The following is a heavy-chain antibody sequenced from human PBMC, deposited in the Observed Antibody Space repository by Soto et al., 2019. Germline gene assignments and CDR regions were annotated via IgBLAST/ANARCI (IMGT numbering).Heavy chain of an antibody. V-gene: IGHV4-59*01. CDR1: GGSISNYY. D-gene: IGHD2-2*02. Sequence: QVQLQESGPGLVKPSETLSLTCSVSGGSISNYYWSWIRQPPGKGLEYIGYIYYSGSTNYNPSLKSRVTISVDMSKNQFSLKLSSVTAAETAVYYCARAGSTACYTEGCGNYYYYYGMDVWGQGTTVTVSS. CDR2: IYYSGST. J-gene: IGHJ6*02. CDR3: ARAGSTACYTEGCGNYYYYYGMDV.